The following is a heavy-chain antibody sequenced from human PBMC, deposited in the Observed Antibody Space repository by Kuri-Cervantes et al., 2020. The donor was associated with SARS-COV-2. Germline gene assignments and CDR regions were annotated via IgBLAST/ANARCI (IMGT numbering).Heavy chain of an antibody. Sequence: GESLKISCAASGFTFRSCWMSWVRQAPGKGLEWVAAIKPEGGEKHYVDSVRGRFTISRDDAKNSLYLQMNSLRAEDTAVYYCAKLAGTDGYYYYYMDVWGKGTTVTVSS. CDR3: AKLAGTDGYYYYYMDV. J-gene: IGHJ6*03. CDR1: GFTFRSCW. V-gene: IGHV3-7*03. D-gene: IGHD1-1*01. CDR2: IKPEGGEK.